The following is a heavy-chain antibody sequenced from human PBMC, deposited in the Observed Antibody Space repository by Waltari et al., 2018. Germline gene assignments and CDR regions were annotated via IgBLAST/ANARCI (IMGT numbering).Heavy chain of an antibody. CDR3: VRGDVDSGTFRRPW. Sequence: QVQLVGSGGGVVQSGKSLRLSFAASGFGFSRYAWHWVRQAPGKGPEWVAVISFDRSIKYYADSVKGRFTISRDNSKSMLYLQMNSLRPEDTAVYYCVRGDVDSGTFRRPWWGQGTVVTVSS. D-gene: IGHD1-26*01. J-gene: IGHJ4*02. CDR1: GFGFSRYA. V-gene: IGHV3-30*04. CDR2: ISFDRSIK.